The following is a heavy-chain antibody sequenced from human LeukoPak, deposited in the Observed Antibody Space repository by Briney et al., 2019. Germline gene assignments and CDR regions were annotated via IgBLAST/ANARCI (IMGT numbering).Heavy chain of an antibody. D-gene: IGHD6-25*01. CDR3: ARLLAAPQTDYFDY. CDR2: IDYRGST. Sequence: SETLSLTCTVSGGSISSSGYYWAWIRQPPGKGLEWIGSIDYRGSTYYNPSLRSRVTISVDTSRNQFSLKLTPVTAADTALFYCARLLAAPQTDYFDYWGQGILVTAFS. V-gene: IGHV4-39*01. CDR1: GGSISSSGYY. J-gene: IGHJ4*02.